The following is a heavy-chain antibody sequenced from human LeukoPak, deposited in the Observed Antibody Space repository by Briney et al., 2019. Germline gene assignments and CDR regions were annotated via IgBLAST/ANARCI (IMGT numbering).Heavy chain of an antibody. J-gene: IGHJ4*02. CDR3: TTDLYAEWEQGIFDY. V-gene: IGHV3-15*01. Sequence: GGSLRLSCAASGFTFSNAWMSWVRQAPGKGLEWVGRIKSKTDGGTTDYAAPVKGRFTISRDDSKNTLYLQMNSLKTEDTAVYYCTTDLYAEWEQGIFDYWGQGTLVTVSS. CDR2: IKSKTDGGTT. CDR1: GFTFSNAW. D-gene: IGHD1-26*01.